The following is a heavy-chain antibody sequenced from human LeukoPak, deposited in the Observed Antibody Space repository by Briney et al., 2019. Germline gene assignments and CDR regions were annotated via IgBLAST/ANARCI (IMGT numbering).Heavy chain of an antibody. J-gene: IGHJ6*02. CDR3: ARDRSYGDYDKGMDV. CDR1: GFTFSSYW. D-gene: IGHD4-17*01. CDR2: IKQDGSEK. Sequence: PGGSLRLSCAASGFTFSSYWMSWVRQAPGKGLEWVANIKQDGSEKYYVDSVKGRFTISRDNAKNSLYLQMNSLRAEDTAVYYCARDRSYGDYDKGMDVWGQGTTVTVSS. V-gene: IGHV3-7*01.